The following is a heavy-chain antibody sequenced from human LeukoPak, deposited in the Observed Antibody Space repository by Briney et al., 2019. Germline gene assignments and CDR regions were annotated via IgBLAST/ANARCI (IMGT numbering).Heavy chain of an antibody. CDR1: GPSINAYY. CDR2: IHTSGNM. J-gene: IGHJ5*02. V-gene: IGHV4-4*07. D-gene: IGHD3-10*01. Sequence: SETLSLTCTVSGPSINAYYWSWIRQPAGKGLEWIGHIHTSGNMNYNPSLKSRVTMSVDTSKNQFSLKLSSVTAADTAVYYCARTLGSATYSPIYTWGQGTLVTVSS. CDR3: ARTLGSATYSPIYT.